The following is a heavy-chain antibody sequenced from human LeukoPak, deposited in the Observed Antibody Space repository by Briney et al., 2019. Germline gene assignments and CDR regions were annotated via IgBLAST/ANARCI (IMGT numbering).Heavy chain of an antibody. CDR3: ARAHYPYDSSGYYSQLPLDY. CDR1: GGSISSGDYY. CDR2: IYYSGST. Sequence: SETLSLTCTVSGGSISSGDYYWSWIRHPPGKGLEWIGYIYYSGSTYYNPSPKSRVTISVDTTKNQFSLKLSSVTAADTAVYYCARAHYPYDSSGYYSQLPLDYWGQGTLVTVSS. D-gene: IGHD3-22*01. J-gene: IGHJ4*02. V-gene: IGHV4-30-4*08.